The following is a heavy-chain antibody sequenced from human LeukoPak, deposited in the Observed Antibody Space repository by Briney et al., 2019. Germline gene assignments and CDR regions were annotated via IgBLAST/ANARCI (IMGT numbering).Heavy chain of an antibody. V-gene: IGHV3-74*01. CDR1: GFTFNSYW. Sequence: GGSLRLSCAASGFTFNSYWMHWVRQAPGKGLVWVSRINSDGSSTTYADSVKGRFTISRDNAKNTLYLQMSSLRAEDTAVYYCARGAGYYYFDYWGQGTLVTVSS. J-gene: IGHJ4*02. D-gene: IGHD3-22*01. CDR3: ARGAGYYYFDY. CDR2: INSDGSST.